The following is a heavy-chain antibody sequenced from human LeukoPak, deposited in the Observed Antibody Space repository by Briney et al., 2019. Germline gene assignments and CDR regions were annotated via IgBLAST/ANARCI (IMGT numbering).Heavy chain of an antibody. J-gene: IGHJ3*02. V-gene: IGHV3-33*06. CDR1: GFTFSSYG. CDR3: AKGDCTNGVCYTPDAFDI. Sequence: GRSLRLSCAASGFTFSSYGVHWVRQAPGKGLEWVAVIWYDGSNKYYADSVKGRFTISRDNSKNTLYLQMNSLRAEDTAVYYCAKGDCTNGVCYTPDAFDIWGQGTMVTVSS. D-gene: IGHD2-8*01. CDR2: IWYDGSNK.